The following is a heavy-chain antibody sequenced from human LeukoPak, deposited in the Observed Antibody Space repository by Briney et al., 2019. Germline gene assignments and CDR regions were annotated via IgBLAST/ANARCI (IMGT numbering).Heavy chain of an antibody. CDR1: GFTFSSYG. D-gene: IGHD6-19*01. Sequence: AGGSLRLSCAASGFTFSSYGMHWVRQAPGKGLEWVAFIRYDGSNKYYADSVKGRFTISRDSSKNTLYLQMNSLRAEDTAVYYCAKAQPGSIAVAGTSDYWGQGTLVTASS. CDR3: AKAQPGSIAVAGTSDY. J-gene: IGHJ4*02. V-gene: IGHV3-30*02. CDR2: IRYDGSNK.